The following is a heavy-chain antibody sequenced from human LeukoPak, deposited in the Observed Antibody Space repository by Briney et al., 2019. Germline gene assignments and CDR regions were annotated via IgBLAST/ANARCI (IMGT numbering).Heavy chain of an antibody. V-gene: IGHV1-46*01. D-gene: IGHD1-14*01. Sequence: ASVKVSCKASGYTLTSYYMHWVRQAPGQGLEWMGIINPSGGSTSYAQKFQGRVTMTRDTSTSTVYMELSSLRSEDTAVYYCARRSRTGYYFDYWGQGTLVTVSS. CDR1: GYTLTSYY. CDR3: ARRSRTGYYFDY. CDR2: INPSGGST. J-gene: IGHJ4*02.